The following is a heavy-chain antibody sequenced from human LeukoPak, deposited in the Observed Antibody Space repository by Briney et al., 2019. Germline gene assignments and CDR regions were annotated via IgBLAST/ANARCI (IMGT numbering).Heavy chain of an antibody. V-gene: IGHV3-11*01. CDR1: GFTFSDYY. J-gene: IGHJ6*02. Sequence: PGGSLRPSCAASGFTFSDYYMSWIRQAPGKGLEWVSYISSSGSTIYYADSVKGRFTISRDNAKNSLYLQMNSLRAEDTAVYYCARVSGYYYGSGSYSPVVDGMDVWGQGTTVTVSS. CDR2: ISSSGSTI. D-gene: IGHD3-10*01. CDR3: ARVSGYYYGSGSYSPVVDGMDV.